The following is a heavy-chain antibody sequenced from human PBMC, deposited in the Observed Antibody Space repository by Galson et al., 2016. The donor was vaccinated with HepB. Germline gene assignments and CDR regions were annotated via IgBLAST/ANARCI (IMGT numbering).Heavy chain of an antibody. V-gene: IGHV3-7*01. CDR2: IKGDGSRY. CDR3: VREPRAEAYYYDY. D-gene: IGHD6-19*01. J-gene: IGHJ4*02. Sequence: SLRLSCAASGFTFNNYWMTWVRQAPGKGPEWVANIKGDGSRYYHLDSVRGRFTIPRDNAQSSLYLHMDSLRDEDTAVYYCVREPRAEAYYYDYWGRGTLVIVSS. CDR1: GFTFNNYW.